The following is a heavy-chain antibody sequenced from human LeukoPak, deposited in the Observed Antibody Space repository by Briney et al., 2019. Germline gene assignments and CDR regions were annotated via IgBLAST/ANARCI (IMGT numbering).Heavy chain of an antibody. CDR2: ISGSGGST. J-gene: IGHJ5*02. D-gene: IGHD3-3*01. V-gene: IGHV3-23*01. CDR1: GFTFSSYG. CDR3: AKWSESGWFDP. Sequence: GGTLRLSCAASGFTFSSYGMSWVRQAPGKGLEWVSAISGSGGSTYYADSVKGRFTIPRDNSKNTLYLQMNSLRAEDTAVYYCAKWSESGWFDPWGQGTLVTVSS.